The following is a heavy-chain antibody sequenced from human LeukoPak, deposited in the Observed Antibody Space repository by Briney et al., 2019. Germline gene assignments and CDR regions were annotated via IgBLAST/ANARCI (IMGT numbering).Heavy chain of an antibody. Sequence: GGSLRLSCAASGFTLSDYYMSWIRQAPGKGREWVSAISGSGGSTYYADSAKGRSTISRDNSKNTLYLQMNSLRAEDTAVYYCAKEAAVAGTTDYWGQGTLVTVSS. V-gene: IGHV3-23*01. CDR3: AKEAAVAGTTDY. J-gene: IGHJ4*02. D-gene: IGHD6-19*01. CDR1: GFTLSDYY. CDR2: ISGSGGST.